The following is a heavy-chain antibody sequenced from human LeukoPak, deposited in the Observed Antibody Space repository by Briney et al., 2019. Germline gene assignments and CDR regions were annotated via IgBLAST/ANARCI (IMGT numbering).Heavy chain of an antibody. CDR3: ARDCSSTSCYGGGYDY. Sequence: GASVKVSCKASGGTFSSYAISWVRQAPGQGLEWMGGIIPIFGTANYAQKFQGRVTITADESTSTAYVELSSLRSEDTAVYYCARDCSSTSCYGGGYDYWGQGTLVTVSS. D-gene: IGHD2-2*01. V-gene: IGHV1-69*13. CDR1: GGTFSSYA. CDR2: IIPIFGTA. J-gene: IGHJ4*02.